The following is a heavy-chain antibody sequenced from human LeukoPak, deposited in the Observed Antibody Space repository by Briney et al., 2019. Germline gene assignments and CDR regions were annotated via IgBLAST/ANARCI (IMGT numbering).Heavy chain of an antibody. V-gene: IGHV3-23*01. Sequence: GGSLRLSCAASGYTFSSYAMTWVRRAPGKGLEWVSTISGSGDSTFYADSVKGRFTVSRDNSKNTLYLQMNSLRAEDTAVYYCARDRGINWFDPWGQGTLVTVSS. CDR2: ISGSGDST. CDR3: ARDRGINWFDP. D-gene: IGHD3-10*01. J-gene: IGHJ5*02. CDR1: GYTFSSYA.